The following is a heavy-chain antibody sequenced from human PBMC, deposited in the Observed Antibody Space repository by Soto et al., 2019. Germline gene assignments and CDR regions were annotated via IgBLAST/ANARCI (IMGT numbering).Heavy chain of an antibody. D-gene: IGHD2-21*02. CDR2: INPSGGST. Sequence: ASVKVSCKASGYTFTSYYMHWVRQAPGQGLEWMGIINPSGGSTSYAQKFQGRVTMTRDTSTSTVYMELSSLRSEDTAVYYCAREFPPAYCGGDCYPLDYWGQGTLVTVSS. J-gene: IGHJ4*02. CDR3: AREFPPAYCGGDCYPLDY. CDR1: GYTFTSYY. V-gene: IGHV1-46*01.